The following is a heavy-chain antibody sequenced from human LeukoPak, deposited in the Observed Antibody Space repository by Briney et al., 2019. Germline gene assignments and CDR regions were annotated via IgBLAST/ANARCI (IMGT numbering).Heavy chain of an antibody. CDR1: GYSIRSGSY. Sequence: PSETLSLTCGVSGYSIRSGSYWGWIRQTPGKGLEWIASIYHSGSTYYNPSLKRRVTISLDTSNNQFSLKLTSVTAADTAAYYCARQTPVSSSIRFDYWGQGTLVSVSS. D-gene: IGHD2-2*01. V-gene: IGHV4-38-2*01. CDR2: IYHSGST. CDR3: ARQTPVSSSIRFDY. J-gene: IGHJ4*02.